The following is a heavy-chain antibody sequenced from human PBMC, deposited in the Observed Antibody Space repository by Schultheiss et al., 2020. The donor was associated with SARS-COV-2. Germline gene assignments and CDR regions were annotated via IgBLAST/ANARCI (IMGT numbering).Heavy chain of an antibody. V-gene: IGHV3-23*01. CDR3: ARSGQYRYGLYFDS. Sequence: GGSLRLSCAASGFSFNSYAMSWVRQAPGKGLEWVSALSGSGASTYYADSVEGRFTISRDISKNTLYLQMNSLRAEDTAVYYCARSGQYRYGLYFDSWGQGTLVTVSS. J-gene: IGHJ4*02. CDR1: GFSFNSYA. D-gene: IGHD5-18*01. CDR2: LSGSGAST.